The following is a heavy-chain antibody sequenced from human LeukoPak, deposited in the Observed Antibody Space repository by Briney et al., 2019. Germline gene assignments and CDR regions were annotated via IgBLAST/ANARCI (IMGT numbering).Heavy chain of an antibody. CDR3: ARGLGYSYGYGIDY. CDR1: GFIFSSYA. D-gene: IGHD5-18*01. J-gene: IGHJ4*02. CDR2: IWFDGSNQ. Sequence: GGSLRLSCAASGFIFSSYAMHWVRRAPGKGPEWVAIIWFDGSNQYYAESVEGRFTVSRDNSKNSLYLQMNSLRAEDTAVYSCARGLGYSYGYGIDYWGQGTLVIASS. V-gene: IGHV3-33*01.